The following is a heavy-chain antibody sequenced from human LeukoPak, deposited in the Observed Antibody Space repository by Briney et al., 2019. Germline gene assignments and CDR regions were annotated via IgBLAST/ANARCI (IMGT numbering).Heavy chain of an antibody. CDR2: IYYSGST. J-gene: IGHJ6*02. CDR3: ARTGYCSSKYCDYYGMDV. V-gene: IGHV4-59*01. D-gene: IGHD6-13*01. Sequence: SETLSLTCSVSGDSINSYYWSWIRQPPGRGLEWIGYIYYSGSTDYNPSLRSRVTISVDTFKTHFSLILRSVTAADTAVYYCARTGYCSSKYCDYYGMDVWGQGTTVTVSS. CDR1: GDSINSYY.